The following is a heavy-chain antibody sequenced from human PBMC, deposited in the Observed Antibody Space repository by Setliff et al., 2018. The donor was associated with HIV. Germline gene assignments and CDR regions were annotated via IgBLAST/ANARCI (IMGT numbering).Heavy chain of an antibody. CDR3: ARGSRQLTIFGVVFKTNYYFMDV. J-gene: IGHJ6*03. Sequence: KTSETLSLTCIVSGASISSQYWSWIRQPAGKGLEWIGRVYSSGSTTYNPSLKSRVTISVDTSKNQFSLTLNSVTAADTAVYYCARGSRQLTIFGVVFKTNYYFMDVWGKGTAVTVSS. CDR1: GASISSQY. D-gene: IGHD3-3*01. V-gene: IGHV4-4*07. CDR2: VYSSGST.